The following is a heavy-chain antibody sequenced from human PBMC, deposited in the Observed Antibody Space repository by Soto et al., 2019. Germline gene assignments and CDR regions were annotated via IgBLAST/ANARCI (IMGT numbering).Heavy chain of an antibody. CDR1: GGTFSSYA. V-gene: IGHV1-69*13. J-gene: IGHJ6*02. D-gene: IGHD3-9*01. CDR3: ARDGPFDSNYYYGMDV. Sequence: ASVEVSCKASGGTFSSYAISWVRQAPGQGLEWMGGIIPIFGTANYAQKFQGRVTITADESTSTAYMELSSLRSEDTAVYYCARDGPFDSNYYYGMDVWGQGTTVTVSS. CDR2: IIPIFGTA.